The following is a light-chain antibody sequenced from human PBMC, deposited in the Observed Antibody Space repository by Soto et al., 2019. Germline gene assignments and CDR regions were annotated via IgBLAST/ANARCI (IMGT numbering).Light chain of an antibody. CDR1: QSVSTY. V-gene: IGKV3-11*01. J-gene: IGKJ4*01. CDR3: PQRSNWPST. CDR2: AAS. Sequence: EIVLTQSPVTLSLSPGERATLSCRASQSVSTYLAWYQQKPGRAPRLLIYAASSRATGIPARFSCSGSGTDFTLTISSLEPEDFTVYYCPQRSNWPSTFGGGTKVEIK.